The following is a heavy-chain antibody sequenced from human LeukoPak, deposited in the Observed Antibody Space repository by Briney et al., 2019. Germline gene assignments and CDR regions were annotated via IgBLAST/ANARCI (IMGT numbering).Heavy chain of an antibody. CDR1: GFSFSSNT. D-gene: IGHD2/OR15-2a*01. Sequence: GGSLRLSCAGSGFSFSSNTMSWVRQAPGRGLEWFSAISNNGGRTDYADSVKGRSTISRDNSKSTLYLHMDSLRAEDTAVYYCARDEDTSALSEYWGQGTLVTVSS. V-gene: IGHV3-23*01. J-gene: IGHJ4*02. CDR2: ISNNGGRT. CDR3: ARDEDTSALSEY.